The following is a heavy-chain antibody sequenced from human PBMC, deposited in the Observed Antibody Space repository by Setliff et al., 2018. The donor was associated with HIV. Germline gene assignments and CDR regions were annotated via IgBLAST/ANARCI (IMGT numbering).Heavy chain of an antibody. CDR3: ARQPLHCSSINCYGAVYDN. V-gene: IGHV3-7*03. Sequence: ETLSLTCAVYGGSFSGYYWSWIRQPPGKGLEWVANIKQDGSEKYYVDSVKGRFTISRDDSKNTLSLQMSSLRAEDTALYYCARQPLHCSSINCYGAVYDNWGQGTLVTVSS. CDR1: GGSFSGYY. J-gene: IGHJ4*02. CDR2: IKQDGSEK. D-gene: IGHD2-2*01.